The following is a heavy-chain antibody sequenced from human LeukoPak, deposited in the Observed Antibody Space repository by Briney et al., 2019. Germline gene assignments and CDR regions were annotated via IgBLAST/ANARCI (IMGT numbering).Heavy chain of an antibody. CDR2: IYSGGST. J-gene: IGHJ4*02. CDR1: GFTVSSNY. Sequence: GGSLGLSCAASGFTVSSNYMSWVRQAPGKGLEWVSAIYSGGSTYYADSVKGRFTISRDNSKNTLYLQMNSLRAEDTAVYYCARRGFGELFLDYWGQGTLVTVSS. D-gene: IGHD3-10*01. CDR3: ARRGFGELFLDY. V-gene: IGHV3-53*01.